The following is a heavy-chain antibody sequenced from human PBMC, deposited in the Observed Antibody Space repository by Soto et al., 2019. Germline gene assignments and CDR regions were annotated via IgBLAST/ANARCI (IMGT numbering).Heavy chain of an antibody. CDR2: IFYSGNT. V-gene: IGHV4-39*01. CDR1: GDPSDNSHYY. Sequence: HLQLQESGPGLVKPSETLSLTCIVSGDPSDNSHYYWGWIRQPPGKGLEWIGSIFYSGNTYYTPSLKSRVTISVDTSKNQFSLQLSSLTAADTALYHCARSSRGFGVITPYDYWGQGTLVTVSS. J-gene: IGHJ4*02. D-gene: IGHD3-3*01. CDR3: ARSSRGFGVITPYDY.